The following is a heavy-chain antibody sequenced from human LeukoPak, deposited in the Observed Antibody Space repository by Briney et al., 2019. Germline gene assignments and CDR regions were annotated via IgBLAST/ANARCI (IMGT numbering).Heavy chain of an antibody. CDR1: GYTFTSYD. D-gene: IGHD1-26*01. CDR3: ARAALYSGSSDY. V-gene: IGHV1-8*01. J-gene: IGHJ4*02. CDR2: MNPNSDNT. Sequence: ASVKVSCKASGYTFTSYDINWVRQATGQGLEWMGWMNPNSDNTAYAQKFQGRVTMTRNTSISTAYMELSSLRSEDTAVYYCARAALYSGSSDYWGQGTLVTVSS.